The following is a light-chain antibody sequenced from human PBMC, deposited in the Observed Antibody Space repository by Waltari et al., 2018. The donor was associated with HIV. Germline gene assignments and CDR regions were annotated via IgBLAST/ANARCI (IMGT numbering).Light chain of an antibody. CDR3: QQSYSTPLT. V-gene: IGKV1-39*01. CDR1: QNISIY. Sequence: ITCRASQNISIYLNWYQQKPGKAPKLLIYAASPLQSGVPSRFSGSGSGADFTLTISSLQPEDFATYYCQQSYSTPLTFGGGTKVEIK. CDR2: AAS. J-gene: IGKJ4*01.